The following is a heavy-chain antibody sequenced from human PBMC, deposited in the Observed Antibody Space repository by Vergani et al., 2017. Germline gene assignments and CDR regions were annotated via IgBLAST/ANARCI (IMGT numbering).Heavy chain of an antibody. D-gene: IGHD3-22*01. Sequence: QVQLVQSGAEVKKPGASVKVSCKASGYTFTSYGISWVRQAPGKGLEGMGGIIVIFGKANYAQKFQGRVTITADESTSTAYMELSSLRSEDTAVYYCARKGPDYYGSSGLIGHLGYYYYYMDVWGKGTTVTVSS. CDR2: IIVIFGKA. J-gene: IGHJ6*03. CDR3: ARKGPDYYGSSGLIGHLGYYYYYMDV. CDR1: GYTFTSYG. V-gene: IGHV1-69*13.